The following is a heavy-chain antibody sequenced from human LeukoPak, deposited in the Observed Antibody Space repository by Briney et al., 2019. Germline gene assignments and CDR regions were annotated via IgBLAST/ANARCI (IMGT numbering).Heavy chain of an antibody. CDR1: GYTLTELS. V-gene: IGHV1-24*01. J-gene: IGHJ5*02. Sequence: ASVKVSCKVSGYTLTELSMHWVRQAPGKGLEWMGGFDPEDGETIYAQKFQGRVTMTEDTSTSTASMELRSLRSDDTAVYYCARDGVAGTGHWFDPWGQGTLVTVSS. D-gene: IGHD6-19*01. CDR3: ARDGVAGTGHWFDP. CDR2: FDPEDGET.